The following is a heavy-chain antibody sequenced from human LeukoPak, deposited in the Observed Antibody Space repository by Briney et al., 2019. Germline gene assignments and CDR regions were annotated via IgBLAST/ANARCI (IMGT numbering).Heavy chain of an antibody. D-gene: IGHD6-13*01. CDR1: GFTFSSYA. Sequence: PGGSLRLSCAASGFTFSSYAMHWVRQAPGKGLEWVAVISYDGSNKYYADSVKGRLTISRDNSKNTLYLQMNSLRAEDTAVYYCARDPGIAAAGTGYYFDYWGQGTLVTVSS. CDR2: ISYDGSNK. J-gene: IGHJ4*02. CDR3: ARDPGIAAAGTGYYFDY. V-gene: IGHV3-30-3*01.